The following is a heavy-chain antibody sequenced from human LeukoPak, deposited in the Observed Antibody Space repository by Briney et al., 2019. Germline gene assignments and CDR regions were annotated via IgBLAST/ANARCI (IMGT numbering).Heavy chain of an antibody. V-gene: IGHV3-66*01. CDR1: GFTVSSNY. CDR3: AKDTTPIRGRKRGGAFDM. J-gene: IGHJ3*02. D-gene: IGHD3-10*01. CDR2: IYSGGST. Sequence: PGGSLRLSCAASGFTVSSNYMSWVRQAPGKGLEWVSVIYSGGSTYYADSVKGRFTISRDNSKNTLYLQMNSLRAEDTAIYYCAKDTTPIRGRKRGGAFDMWGQGTMVTVSS.